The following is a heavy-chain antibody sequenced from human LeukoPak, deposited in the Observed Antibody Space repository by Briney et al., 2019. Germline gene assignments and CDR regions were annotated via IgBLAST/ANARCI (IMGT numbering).Heavy chain of an antibody. V-gene: IGHV3-74*01. D-gene: IGHD3-22*01. CDR2: INSDGSST. Sequence: GGSLRLSCAASGFTFSSHWMHWVRQAPGKGLVWVSRINSDGSSTSYVDTVAGRFTISRDNAKNTLYLQMNSLRAEDTAVYDCARGNYYDSSGPGGYWGQGTLVIVSS. J-gene: IGHJ4*02. CDR1: GFTFSSHW. CDR3: ARGNYYDSSGPGGY.